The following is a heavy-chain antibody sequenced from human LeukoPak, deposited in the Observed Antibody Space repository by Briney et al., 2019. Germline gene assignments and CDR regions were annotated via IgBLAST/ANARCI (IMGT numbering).Heavy chain of an antibody. CDR1: GGSISSSSYY. Sequence: SETLSLTCTVSGGSISSSSYYWGWIRQPPGKGLEWIGSIYYSGSTYYNPSLKSRVTISVDTSKNQFSLKLSSVTAADTAVCYCARPLTGDPGRFDYWGQGTLVTVSS. D-gene: IGHD7-27*01. V-gene: IGHV4-39*01. CDR3: ARPLTGDPGRFDY. J-gene: IGHJ4*02. CDR2: IYYSGST.